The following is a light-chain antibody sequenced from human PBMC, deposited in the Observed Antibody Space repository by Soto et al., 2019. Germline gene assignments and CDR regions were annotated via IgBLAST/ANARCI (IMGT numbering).Light chain of an antibody. CDR2: MND. CDR3: ASWDDSLSGYV. Sequence: QAVVTQPPSASGNPGQRLTISCSGSTSNILRNYVYWYRQLPGTAPRLLISMNDQRPSGVPDRFSGSKSDTSASLAISGLRSEDEADYYCASWDDSLSGYVFGTGTKLTVL. V-gene: IGLV1-47*01. J-gene: IGLJ1*01. CDR1: TSNILRNY.